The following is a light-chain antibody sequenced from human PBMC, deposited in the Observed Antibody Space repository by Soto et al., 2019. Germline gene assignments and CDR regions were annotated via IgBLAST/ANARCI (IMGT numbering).Light chain of an antibody. Sequence: DIVMTQSPLSSPVTLGQPASISCRSSQSLVHSNGNTYLSWLHQRPGQPPRLLIYKTSKRLSGVPDRFSGSGAGTDFTLKISRVEAEDVGVYYCMQVTQSPLTFGGGTKVDIK. CDR1: QSLVHSNGNTY. V-gene: IGKV2-24*01. CDR2: KTS. J-gene: IGKJ4*01. CDR3: MQVTQSPLT.